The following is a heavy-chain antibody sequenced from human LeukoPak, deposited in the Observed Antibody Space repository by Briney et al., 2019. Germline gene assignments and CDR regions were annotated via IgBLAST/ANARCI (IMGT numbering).Heavy chain of an antibody. CDR2: IKQDGSEK. Sequence: GGALRLSCAASGFTFSSYWMSWVRQAPGKGLEGVANIKQDGSEKYYADSVTGRFTISRDNSKNTLYLQMNSLTAEDTAVYYCARESIGGRGAFDIWGQGTMVTVSS. D-gene: IGHD3-10*01. CDR1: GFTFSSYW. J-gene: IGHJ3*02. V-gene: IGHV3-7*01. CDR3: ARESIGGRGAFDI.